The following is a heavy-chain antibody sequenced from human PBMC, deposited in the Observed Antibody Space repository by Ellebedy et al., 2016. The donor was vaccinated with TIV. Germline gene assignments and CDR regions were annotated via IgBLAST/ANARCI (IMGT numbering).Heavy chain of an antibody. D-gene: IGHD3-10*01. CDR2: VSGHGRIQ. CDR3: ARDAAPGAPDYFDS. V-gene: IGHV3-30-3*01. Sequence: SCKVSGYTLTELSMHWVRQAPGKGLEWVAVVSGHGRIQLYADSVKGRFTISRDISKDTVYLQMNSLRVEDTALYYCARDAAPGAPDYFDSWGQGTQVTVSS. J-gene: IGHJ4*02. CDR1: GYTLTELS.